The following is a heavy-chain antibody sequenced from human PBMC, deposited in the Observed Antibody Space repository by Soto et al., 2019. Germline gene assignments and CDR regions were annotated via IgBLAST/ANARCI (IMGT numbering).Heavy chain of an antibody. Sequence: GESLKISCKGSGYSFTCYWIGWVRQMPGKGLEWMGIIYPGDSDTRYSPSFQGQVTISADKSISTAYLQWSSLKASDTAMYYCATTTVVRDYYYYGMDVWGQGTKVTVS. CDR3: ATTTVVRDYYYYGMDV. D-gene: IGHD4-17*01. CDR1: GYSFTCYW. CDR2: IYPGDSDT. J-gene: IGHJ6*02. V-gene: IGHV5-51*01.